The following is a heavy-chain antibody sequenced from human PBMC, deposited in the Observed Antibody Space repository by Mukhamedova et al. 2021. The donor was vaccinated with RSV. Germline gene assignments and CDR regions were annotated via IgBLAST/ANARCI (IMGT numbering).Heavy chain of an antibody. J-gene: IGHJ4*02. CDR2: ISGSGGST. Sequence: GMSWVHQAPGKGLEWVSAISGSGGSTYYADSVKGRFTISRDNSKNTLYLQMNSLRAEDTAIYYCANPRGDYWGQGTLVTVSS. CDR3: ANPRGDY. D-gene: IGHD3-10*01. V-gene: IGHV3-23*01. CDR1: G.